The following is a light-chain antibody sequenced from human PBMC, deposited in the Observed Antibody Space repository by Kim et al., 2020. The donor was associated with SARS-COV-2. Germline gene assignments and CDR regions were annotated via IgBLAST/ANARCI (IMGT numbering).Light chain of an antibody. CDR3: KQYNTWPWT. CDR1: QSVTTK. J-gene: IGKJ1*01. CDR2: GAS. V-gene: IGKV3-15*01. Sequence: VYPGERATLSCTASQSVTTKLVGYQRRPGQAPGLLIYGASTRATGIAARFSGSGSGTEFTLTISNRQSEDSAVYYCKQYNTWPWTFGQGTKVDIK.